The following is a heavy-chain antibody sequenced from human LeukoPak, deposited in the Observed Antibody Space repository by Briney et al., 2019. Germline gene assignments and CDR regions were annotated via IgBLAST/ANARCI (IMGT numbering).Heavy chain of an antibody. J-gene: IGHJ5*02. CDR1: GGSISSRSYY. CDR3: ARDGPAMVTASPPRWFDP. Sequence: SETLSLTCTVSGGSISSRSYYWGWIRQPPGKGLEWIGSIYYSGSTYYNPSLKSRVTISVDTSKNQFSLKLSSVTAADTAVYYCARDGPAMVTASPPRWFDPWGQGTLVTVSS. D-gene: IGHD2-21*02. V-gene: IGHV4-39*02. CDR2: IYYSGST.